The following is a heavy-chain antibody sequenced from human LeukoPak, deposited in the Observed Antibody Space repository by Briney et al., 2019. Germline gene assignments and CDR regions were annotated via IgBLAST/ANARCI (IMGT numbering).Heavy chain of an antibody. CDR1: GFTFSNVW. D-gene: IGHD4-23*01. CDR2: SKTHGETT. V-gene: IGHV3-15*01. CDR3: TTTTTVVTGY. J-gene: IGHJ4*02. Sequence: GGSLRLSCAASGFTFSNVWVDWVRQAPGRGLEWVGRSKTHGETTLYAAPVKGRFTISRDDSKNTMYLQMNSLKTEDTAVYYCTTTTTVVTGYWGQGTLVSVSS.